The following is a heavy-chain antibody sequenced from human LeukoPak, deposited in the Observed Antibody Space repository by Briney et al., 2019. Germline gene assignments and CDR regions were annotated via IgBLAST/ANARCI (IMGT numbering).Heavy chain of an antibody. CDR3: ARRKDTMVRAPRAAFDY. CDR2: INHSGST. Sequence: SETLSLTCAVYGGSFSGYYWSWIRQPPGKGLEWIGEINHSGSTNHNPSLKSRVTISVDTSKNQFSLKLSSVTAADTAVYYCARRKDTMVRAPRAAFDYWGQGTLVTVSS. J-gene: IGHJ4*02. CDR1: GGSFSGYY. D-gene: IGHD3-10*01. V-gene: IGHV4-34*01.